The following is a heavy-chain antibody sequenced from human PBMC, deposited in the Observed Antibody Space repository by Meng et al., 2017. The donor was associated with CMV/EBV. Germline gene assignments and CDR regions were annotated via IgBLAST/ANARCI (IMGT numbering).Heavy chain of an antibody. CDR3: AKDFRELRDYSINTFDY. J-gene: IGHJ4*02. CDR2: ISGSGGST. CDR1: GFTFSSYA. V-gene: IGHV3-23*01. Sequence: GESLKISCAASGFTFSSYAMHWVRQAPGKGLEWVSAISGSGGSTYYADSVKGRFTISRDNSKNTLYLQMNSLRAEDTAVYYCAKDFRELRDYSINTFDYWGQGTLVTVSS. D-gene: IGHD2-15*01.